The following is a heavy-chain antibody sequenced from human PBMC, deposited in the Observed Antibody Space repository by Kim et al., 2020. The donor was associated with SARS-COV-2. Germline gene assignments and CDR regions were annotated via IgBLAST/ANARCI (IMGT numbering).Heavy chain of an antibody. CDR1: GFTFSNYA. CDR2: ISYDGSNK. V-gene: IGHV3-30*04. D-gene: IGHD5-18*01. J-gene: IGHJ6*02. Sequence: GGSQRLSCTASGFTFSNYAIHWVRQAPGKGLEWVAVISYDGSNKNYADSVKGRFTLSRDKSKNTLYLQMNSLRAEDTAVYFCARDANRGYSFGWTYYYGMDVWGQGTTVTVSS. CDR3: ARDANRGYSFGWTYYYGMDV.